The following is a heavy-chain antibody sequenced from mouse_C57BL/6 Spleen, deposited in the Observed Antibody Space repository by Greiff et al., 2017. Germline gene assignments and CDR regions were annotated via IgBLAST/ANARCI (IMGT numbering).Heavy chain of an antibody. D-gene: IGHD2-4*01. J-gene: IGHJ4*01. V-gene: IGHV3-6*01. CDR1: GYSITSGYY. CDR3: ASGGDYDEDYYAMDY. Sequence: DVKLQESGPGLVKPSQSLSLTCSVTGYSITSGYYWNWIRQFPGNKLEWMGYIRYDGSNNYNPSLKNRISITRDTSKNQFFLKLNSVTTEDTATYYCASGGDYDEDYYAMDYWGQGTSVTVSS. CDR2: IRYDGSN.